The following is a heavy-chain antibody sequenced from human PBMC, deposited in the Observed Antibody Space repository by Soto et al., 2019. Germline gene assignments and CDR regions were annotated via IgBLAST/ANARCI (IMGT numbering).Heavy chain of an antibody. CDR2: ISAYNGDT. D-gene: IGHD6-13*01. Sequence: QVQLVQSGAEVKKPGASVKVSCKASGYTFTSYGITWVRQAPGQGLEWVGWISAYNGDTDYAQKFQGRVTLTTDTATSTAYMELRSLRSDDTAVYYCVRGASSLPGFYWGQGTLVTVSS. CDR3: VRGASSLPGFY. J-gene: IGHJ4*02. CDR1: GYTFTSYG. V-gene: IGHV1-18*01.